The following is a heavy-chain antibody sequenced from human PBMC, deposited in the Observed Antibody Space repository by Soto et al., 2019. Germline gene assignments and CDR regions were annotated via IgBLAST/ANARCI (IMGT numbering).Heavy chain of an antibody. CDR2: IYYSGST. D-gene: IGHD2-15*01. J-gene: IGHJ4*02. CDR3: ARVGYCSGGSCYFSSEFDY. CDR1: GGSISSGDYY. V-gene: IGHV4-30-4*01. Sequence: SETLSLTCTVSGGSISSGDYYWSWIRQPPGKGLEWIGYIYYSGSTYYNPSLKSRVTISVDTSKNQFSLKLSSVTAADTAVYYFARVGYCSGGSCYFSSEFDYWGQGTLVTVSS.